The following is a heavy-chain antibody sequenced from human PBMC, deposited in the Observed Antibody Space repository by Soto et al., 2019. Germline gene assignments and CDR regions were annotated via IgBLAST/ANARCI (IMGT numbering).Heavy chain of an antibody. CDR1: GGTFSTYA. J-gene: IGHJ4*02. V-gene: IGHV1-69*01. Sequence: QVQLVQSGAEVKKPGSSVKVSCKASGGTFSTYAISWVRQAPGQGLEWMGGIIPLVGTANYAQKFQGRVTITADESTSTAYMERSSLRSEDTAVYYCARGHTYYDFWSGYSLDYWGQGTLVTVSS. CDR3: ARGHTYYDFWSGYSLDY. CDR2: IIPLVGTA. D-gene: IGHD3-3*01.